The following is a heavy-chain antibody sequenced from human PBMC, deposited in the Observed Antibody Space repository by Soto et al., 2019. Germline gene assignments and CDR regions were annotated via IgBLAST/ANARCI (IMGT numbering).Heavy chain of an antibody. J-gene: IGHJ4*02. CDR3: ARGHLDYYDSSGSREPFDY. CDR1: GGTFSSYA. CDR2: IIPIFGTA. D-gene: IGHD3-22*01. Sequence: SPEKVSCKASGGTFSSYAISWLRQAPGPGLEWMGGIIPIFGTANYAQKFQGRVTITADESTSTAYMELSSLRSEDTAVYYCARGHLDYYDSSGSREPFDYWGQGTLVTVSS. V-gene: IGHV1-69*13.